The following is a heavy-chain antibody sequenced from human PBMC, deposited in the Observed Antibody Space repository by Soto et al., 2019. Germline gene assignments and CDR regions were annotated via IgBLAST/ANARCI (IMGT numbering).Heavy chain of an antibody. CDR1: GGSVSSGYHY. CDR3: ARDHPHSYGVYYFDY. V-gene: IGHV4-61*01. D-gene: IGHD5-18*01. Sequence: PSETLSLTCTVSGGSVSSGYHYWGWVRQPPGKGLEWIGYIYSSGSTHYNPSLQSRVTISIDTSKNQVSLKVNSVTAADTAVYYCARDHPHSYGVYYFDYWGQGTPVTVSS. J-gene: IGHJ4*02. CDR2: IYSSGST.